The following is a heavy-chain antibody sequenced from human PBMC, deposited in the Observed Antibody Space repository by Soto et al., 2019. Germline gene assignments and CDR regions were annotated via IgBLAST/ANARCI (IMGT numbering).Heavy chain of an antibody. CDR1: GFSLTTRGVG. D-gene: IGHD3-16*01. CDR3: APIPNYYQYDWFDP. CDR2: IYWDDDK. J-gene: IGHJ5*02. Sequence: QITLKESGPTLVKPTQTLTLTCTFSGFSLTTRGVGVGWIRQPPGKAMECLALIYWDDDKRYRPSLQSRLSITKDTSKNQVVLTMTNVDPVDTATYYCAPIPNYYQYDWFDPWGQGTLVSVSS. V-gene: IGHV2-5*02.